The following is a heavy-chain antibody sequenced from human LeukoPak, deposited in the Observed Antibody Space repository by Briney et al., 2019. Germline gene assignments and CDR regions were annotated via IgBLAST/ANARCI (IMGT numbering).Heavy chain of an antibody. V-gene: IGHV4-59*08. CDR1: GGSISSYY. Sequence: SSETLSLTCTVSGGSISSYYWSWIRQPPGKGLEWIGYIYYSGSTNYNPSLKSRVTISVDTSKNQFSLKLSSVTAADTAVYYCARLYYYGSEFLTGTSFDYWGQGTLVTVSS. CDR2: IYYSGST. D-gene: IGHD3-10*01. J-gene: IGHJ4*02. CDR3: ARLYYYGSEFLTGTSFDY.